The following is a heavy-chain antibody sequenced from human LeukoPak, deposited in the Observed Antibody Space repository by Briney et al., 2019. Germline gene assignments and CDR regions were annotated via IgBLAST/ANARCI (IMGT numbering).Heavy chain of an antibody. CDR3: ARDRVTVTTGYYYGMDV. D-gene: IGHD4-17*01. CDR1: GGSISSYY. V-gene: IGHV4-4*07. J-gene: IGHJ6*02. CDR2: LYPSGST. Sequence: SETLSLTCTVSGGSISSYYWSWIRQPAGKGLEWIGRLYPSGSTNYNPSLKSRVTMSVDTSKNQCSLKLSSVTAADAAVYYCARDRVTVTTGYYYGMDVWGQGTTVTVSS.